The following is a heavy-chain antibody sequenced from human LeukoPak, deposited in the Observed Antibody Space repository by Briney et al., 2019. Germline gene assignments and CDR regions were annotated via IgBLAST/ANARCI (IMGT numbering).Heavy chain of an antibody. V-gene: IGHV3-7*01. J-gene: IGHJ4*02. D-gene: IGHD3-22*01. CDR1: GFNFNNYR. Sequence: AGGSLRLSCSVSGFNFNNYRMTWVRQAPGKGLEWVANIKEDGGEKYVVDSARGRFTISRDNAKNSLYLQMNSLRAEDTAVYYCARGLFYYDSSGYYYFDYWGQGTLVTVSS. CDR2: IKEDGGEK. CDR3: ARGLFYYDSSGYYYFDY.